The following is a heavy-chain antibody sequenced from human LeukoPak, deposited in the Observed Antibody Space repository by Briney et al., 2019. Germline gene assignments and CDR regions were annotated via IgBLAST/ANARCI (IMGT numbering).Heavy chain of an antibody. D-gene: IGHD1-26*01. CDR2: INSDGSST. V-gene: IGHV3-74*01. CDR3: ARGERYGSSNY. Sequence: GGSLRLSCAASGFTFSIYSMNWVRQAPGKGLVWVSRINSDGSSTSYADSVKGRFTISRDNAKNTLYLQMNSLRAEDTAVYYCARGERYGSSNYWGQGTLVTVSS. CDR1: GFTFSIYS. J-gene: IGHJ4*02.